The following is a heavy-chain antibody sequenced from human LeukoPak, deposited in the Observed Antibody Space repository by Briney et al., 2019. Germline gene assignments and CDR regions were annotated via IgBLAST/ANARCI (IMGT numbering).Heavy chain of an antibody. CDR2: ITISGGAI. J-gene: IGHJ6*02. V-gene: IGHV3-48*03. CDR1: GFTFSSYG. Sequence: GGSLRLSCTASGFTFSSYGMNWVRQAPGKGMEWVSYITISGGAIYYGDSVKGRFTISRDNAKRSLYLQMNSLRAEDTAVYYCARPPSITNPYYGMDVWGQGTTVTVSS. CDR3: ARPPSITNPYYGMDV. D-gene: IGHD3-3*01.